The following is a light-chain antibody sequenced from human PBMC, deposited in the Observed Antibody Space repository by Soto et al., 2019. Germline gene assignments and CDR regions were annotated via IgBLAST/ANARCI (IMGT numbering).Light chain of an antibody. J-gene: IGKJ1*01. Sequence: DIQMTQSPSSLSASVGDRVTITCQASQAISNYLNWYQQEPGKAPKLLIYDASNLETGVPSRFSGSGSGTDFTFTISSLQPEDIATYYCQQYDNLPRTFGQGTKVEIK. CDR2: DAS. CDR3: QQYDNLPRT. V-gene: IGKV1-33*01. CDR1: QAISNY.